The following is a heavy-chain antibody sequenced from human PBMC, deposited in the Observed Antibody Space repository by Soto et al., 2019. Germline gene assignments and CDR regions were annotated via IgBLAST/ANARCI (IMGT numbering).Heavy chain of an antibody. CDR3: ARNRDGYNYGAFGI. CDR2: INPNSGGT. V-gene: IGHV1-2*04. J-gene: IGHJ3*02. Sequence: ASVKVSCKASGYTFTGYYMHWVRQAPGQGLEWMGWINPNSGGTNYAQRFQGWVTMTRDTSISTAYMELRRLRSDDTAVYYCARNRDGYNYGAFGIWGQGTMVTVSS. D-gene: IGHD5-12*01. CDR1: GYTFTGYY.